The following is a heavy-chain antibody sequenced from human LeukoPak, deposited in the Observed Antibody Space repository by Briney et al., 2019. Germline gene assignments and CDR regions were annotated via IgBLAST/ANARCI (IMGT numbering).Heavy chain of an antibody. CDR1: GFSATDAW. CDR2: TYTGGNS. Sequence: GGSLRLSCAASGFSATDAWMNWVRQAPGKGLEWVSVTYTGGNSYYADSVRGRFIISRDISMNTLYLQMNSLRAEDSALYYCARGGRGSAAVVAPRSFDIWGQGTMVTVSP. CDR3: ARGGRGSAAVVAPRSFDI. D-gene: IGHD3-22*01. J-gene: IGHJ3*02. V-gene: IGHV3-53*01.